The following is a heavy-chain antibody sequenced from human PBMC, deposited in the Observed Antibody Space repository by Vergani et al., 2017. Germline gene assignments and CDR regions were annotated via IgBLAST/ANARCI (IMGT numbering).Heavy chain of an antibody. V-gene: IGHV3-33*01. CDR1: GFTFSSYG. CDR2: IWYDGSNK. J-gene: IGHJ4*02. D-gene: IGHD4-17*01. CDR3: ARALDYGDYEVDY. Sequence: QVQLVESGGGVVQPGRSLRLSCAASGFTFSSYGMHWVRQAPGKGLEWVAVIWYDGSNKYYADSVKGRFTISRDNSKNTLYLQMNSLRADDTAVYYCARALDYGDYEVDYWGQGTLVTVSS.